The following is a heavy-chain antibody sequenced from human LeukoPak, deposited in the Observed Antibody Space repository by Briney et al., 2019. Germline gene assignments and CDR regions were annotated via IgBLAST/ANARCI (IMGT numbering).Heavy chain of an antibody. CDR2: IKQDGSEK. Sequence: GGSLRLSCAASGFTFSSDWMSWVRQAPGKGLEWVANIKQDGSEKYYVDSVKGRFTISRDNATNSLYLQMNSLRAEDTAVYYCARAGLRVVAFDIWGQGTMVTVSS. CDR3: ARAGLRVVAFDI. D-gene: IGHD4-17*01. J-gene: IGHJ3*02. V-gene: IGHV3-7*01. CDR1: GFTFSSDW.